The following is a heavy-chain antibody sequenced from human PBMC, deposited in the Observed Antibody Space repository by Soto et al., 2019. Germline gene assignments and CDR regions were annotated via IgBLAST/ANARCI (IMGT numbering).Heavy chain of an antibody. CDR3: ARMATFGSLNWFDP. D-gene: IGHD3-16*01. Sequence: VSCKASGYSFTTNDVTWVRQATGQGLEWMGWMNPGSGDTGYAQKFQGRVTMTRDISIATAYMELSSLRSDDTAIYYCARMATFGSLNWFDPWGQGTLVTVSS. V-gene: IGHV1-8*01. CDR1: GYSFTTND. CDR2: MNPGSGDT. J-gene: IGHJ5*02.